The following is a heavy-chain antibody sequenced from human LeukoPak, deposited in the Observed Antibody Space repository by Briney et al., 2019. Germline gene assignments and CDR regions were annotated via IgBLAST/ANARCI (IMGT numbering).Heavy chain of an antibody. CDR2: INPSGGST. V-gene: IGHV1-46*01. J-gene: IGHJ3*02. CDR1: GYTFTSYY. Sequence: GASVKVSCKASGYTFTSYYMHWVRQAPGQGLEWMGIINPSGGSTSYAQKFQGRVTMTRDTSTSTVYMELSSLRSEDTAVYYCARARQWLVPNDAFDIWGQGTMVTVSS. D-gene: IGHD6-19*01. CDR3: ARARQWLVPNDAFDI.